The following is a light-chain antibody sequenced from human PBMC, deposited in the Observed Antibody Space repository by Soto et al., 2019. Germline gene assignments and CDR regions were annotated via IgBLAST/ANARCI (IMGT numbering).Light chain of an antibody. Sequence: QSALTQPASVSGSPGQSITISCTATSSDIGYYDYVSWYQHHSGKAPKLIIYEVNSRPSGVSNRFSGSKSVNTASLTISGLQAEDEADYFCSSHSSSSAYYVFGTGTKLTVL. CDR3: SSHSSSSAYYV. V-gene: IGLV2-14*01. CDR1: SSDIGYYDY. CDR2: EVN. J-gene: IGLJ1*01.